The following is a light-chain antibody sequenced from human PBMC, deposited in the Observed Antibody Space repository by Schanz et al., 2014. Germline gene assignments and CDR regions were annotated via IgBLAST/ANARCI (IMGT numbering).Light chain of an antibody. V-gene: IGKV1-5*03. J-gene: IGKJ1*01. CDR2: QAS. CDR3: QHAWT. CDR1: QSITSW. Sequence: DVQMTQSPSTLSASVGDRVTLTCRASQSITSWLAWYQQSPGKVPKLLIFQASSLESGVPSRFSGSGSGTEFTLTIDSLQPDDFATYYCQHAWTFGQGTKVEVK.